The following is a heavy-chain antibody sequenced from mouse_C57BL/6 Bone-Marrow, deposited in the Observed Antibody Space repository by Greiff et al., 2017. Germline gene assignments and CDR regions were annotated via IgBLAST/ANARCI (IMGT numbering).Heavy chain of an antibody. CDR3: ASPPLFAY. CDR1: GYTFTSYT. J-gene: IGHJ3*01. CDR2: INPSSGYT. V-gene: IGHV1-4*01. Sequence: VQLQQSGAELARPGASVKMSCKASGYTFTSYTMHWVKQRPGQGLEWIGYINPSSGYTKYNQKFKDKATLTADKSSSTAYMQLSSLTSEDSAVYYCASPPLFAYWGQGTLVTVSA.